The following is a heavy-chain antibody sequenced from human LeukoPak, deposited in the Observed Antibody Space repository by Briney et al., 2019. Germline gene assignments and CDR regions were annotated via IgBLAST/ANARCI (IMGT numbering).Heavy chain of an antibody. CDR3: ARAVAARSFYFDS. CDR2: INQDGSER. V-gene: IGHV3-7*01. D-gene: IGHD4-23*01. J-gene: IGHJ4*02. CDR1: VFSFSTYW. Sequence: GGSLRLSCAASVFSFSTYWMSWVRQAPGKGLEWVANINQDGSERYLVDSVRGRFTISRDNAKNSLFPQMNSLRVEDTAVYYCARAVAARSFYFDSWGQGTLVTVSS.